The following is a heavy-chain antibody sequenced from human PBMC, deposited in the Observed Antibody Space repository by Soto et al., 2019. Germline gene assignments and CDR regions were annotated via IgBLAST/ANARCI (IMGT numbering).Heavy chain of an antibody. CDR2: MYNTGST. J-gene: IGHJ6*02. CDR1: GGTISRYY. D-gene: IGHD2-21*02. Sequence: QVQLQESGPGLVKPSETLSLTCTVSGGTISRYYWSWIRQPPGKGLEWIGYMYNTGSTVYNPSFSSRVTISVDTSNNQFPLKLNSVTAADTAVYYCARDLWGYCGTDCYPLDVWGQGTTVTVSS. CDR3: ARDLWGYCGTDCYPLDV. V-gene: IGHV4-59*01.